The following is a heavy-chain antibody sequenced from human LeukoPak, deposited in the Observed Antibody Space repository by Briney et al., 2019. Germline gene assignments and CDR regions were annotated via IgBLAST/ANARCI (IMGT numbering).Heavy chain of an antibody. J-gene: IGHJ5*02. CDR1: GGSTSGYY. CDR2: IYTSGTT. V-gene: IGHV4-4*07. D-gene: IGHD3-10*01. Sequence: SETLSLTCTVSGGSTSGYYWSWIRQPAGKGLEWIGRIYTSGTTNYNPSLKSRVTMSVDTSKNQFSLKLSSVTAADTAVYYCARDPYYYGSGSNWFDPWGQGTLVTVSS. CDR3: ARDPYYYGSGSNWFDP.